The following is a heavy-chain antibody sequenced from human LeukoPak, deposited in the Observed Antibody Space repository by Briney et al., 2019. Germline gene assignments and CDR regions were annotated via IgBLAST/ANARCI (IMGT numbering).Heavy chain of an antibody. CDR1: GGSISSYY. CDR3: ARTTEGYCSSASCFGFSYSYYMDV. D-gene: IGHD2-2*01. V-gene: IGHV4-4*07. CDR2: IYTSGST. J-gene: IGHJ6*03. Sequence: SSETLSLTCTVSGGSISSYYWSWIRQPAGKGLEWIGRIYTSGSTNYNPSLKSRVTMSVDTSKNQFSLKLSSVTAADTAVYYCARTTEGYCSSASCFGFSYSYYMDVWGKGTTVTISS.